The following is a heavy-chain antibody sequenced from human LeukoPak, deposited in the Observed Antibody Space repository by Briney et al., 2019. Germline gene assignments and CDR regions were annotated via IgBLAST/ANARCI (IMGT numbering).Heavy chain of an antibody. J-gene: IGHJ4*02. V-gene: IGHV1-18*01. CDR3: ARDRSIAARRRLGGIDY. Sequence: ASVKVSCKASGYTFTSYGISWVRQAPGQGLEWMGWISAYNGNTNYAQKLQGRVTMTTDTSTSTAYMELRSLRSDDTAVYYCARDRSIAARRRLGGIDYWGQGTLVTVSS. CDR1: GYTFTSYG. CDR2: ISAYNGNT. D-gene: IGHD6-6*01.